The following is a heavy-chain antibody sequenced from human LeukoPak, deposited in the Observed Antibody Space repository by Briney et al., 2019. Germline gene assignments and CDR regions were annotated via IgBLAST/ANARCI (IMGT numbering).Heavy chain of an antibody. V-gene: IGHV4-59*01. CDR3: ARDRGDYYDSSGNWFDP. Sequence: SETLSLTCTVSGGSISSYYWSWIRQPPGKGLEWIGYIYYSGSTNYNPSLKSRVTISVDTSKNQFSLKLRSVTAADTAVYYCARDRGDYYDSSGNWFDPWGQGTLVTVSS. J-gene: IGHJ5*02. CDR2: IYYSGST. D-gene: IGHD3-22*01. CDR1: GGSISSYY.